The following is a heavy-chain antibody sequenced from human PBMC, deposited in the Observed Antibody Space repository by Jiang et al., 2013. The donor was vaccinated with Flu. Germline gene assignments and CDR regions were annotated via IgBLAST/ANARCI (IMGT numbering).Heavy chain of an antibody. D-gene: IGHD3-22*01. J-gene: IGHJ6*02. V-gene: IGHV1-46*03. Sequence: SGAEVKKPGASVKVSCKASGYTFTSYYMHWVRQAPGQGLEWMGIINPSGGSTSYAQKFQGRVTMTRDTSTSTVYMELSSLRSEDTAVYYCASSLLYDSSGYYLEYYYGMDVWGQGTTVTVSS. CDR2: INPSGGST. CDR1: GYTFTSYY. CDR3: ASSLLYDSSGYYLEYYYGMDV.